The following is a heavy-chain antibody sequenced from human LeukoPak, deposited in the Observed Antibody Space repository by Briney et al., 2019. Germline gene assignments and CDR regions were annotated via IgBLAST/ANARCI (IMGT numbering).Heavy chain of an antibody. CDR1: GFTFSSYT. CDR2: ISGSGDRT. D-gene: IGHD6-13*01. J-gene: IGHJ4*02. Sequence: PGGSLRLSCAASGFTFSSYTMSWVRQAPGKGLEWVSAISGSGDRTFYADSVKGRFTTSRDNSKTTLYLQMNSLRVDDTAVYYCAKAPGAYGSRAVDYWGQGTLVTVSS. V-gene: IGHV3-23*01. CDR3: AKAPGAYGSRAVDY.